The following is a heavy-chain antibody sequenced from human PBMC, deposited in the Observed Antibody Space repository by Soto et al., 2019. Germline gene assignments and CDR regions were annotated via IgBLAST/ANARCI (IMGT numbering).Heavy chain of an antibody. CDR2: IHHSETT. V-gene: IGHV4-4*02. CDR1: GASVISTKW. Sequence: SETLSLTCAVSGASVISTKWWSWVRQSPGEGLEWIGEIHHSETTNYNPSLESRVTISIDKSKNQFSLKVTSVTAADTAVYYCARLHGYCISSSCHGHYAMDVWGQGTTVTVSS. J-gene: IGHJ6*01. D-gene: IGHD2-2*01. CDR3: ARLHGYCISSSCHGHYAMDV.